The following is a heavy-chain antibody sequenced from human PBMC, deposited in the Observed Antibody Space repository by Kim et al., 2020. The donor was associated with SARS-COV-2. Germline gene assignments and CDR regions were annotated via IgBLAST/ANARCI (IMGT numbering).Heavy chain of an antibody. CDR3: ARVMASNYGASQYNWFDP. V-gene: IGHV4-31*03. Sequence: SETLSLTCTVSGGSISSGGYYWSWIRQHPGKGLEWIGYIYYSGSTYYNPSLKSRVTISVDTSKNQFSLKLSSVTAADTAVYYCARVMASNYGASQYNWFDPWGQGTLVTVSS. D-gene: IGHD4-4*01. CDR2: IYYSGST. J-gene: IGHJ5*02. CDR1: GGSISSGGYY.